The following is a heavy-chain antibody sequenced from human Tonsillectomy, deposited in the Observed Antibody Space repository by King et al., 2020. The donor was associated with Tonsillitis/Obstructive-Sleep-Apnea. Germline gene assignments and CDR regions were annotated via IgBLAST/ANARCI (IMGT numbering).Heavy chain of an antibody. Sequence: VQLVESGGGLVQPGGSLRLSCAASGFTFSSYAMSWVRQAPGKGLEWGSGISGSGGSTYYADSVKGRFTISRDNSKNTLHLQMNSLRAEDTAVYYCAKALWFGELLPFDYWGQGTLVTVSS. CDR3: AKALWFGELLPFDY. CDR2: ISGSGGST. J-gene: IGHJ4*02. CDR1: GFTFSSYA. D-gene: IGHD3-10*01. V-gene: IGHV3-23*04.